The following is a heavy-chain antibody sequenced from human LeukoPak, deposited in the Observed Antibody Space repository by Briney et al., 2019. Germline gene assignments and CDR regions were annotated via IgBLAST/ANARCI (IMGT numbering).Heavy chain of an antibody. V-gene: IGHV4-59*01. CDR1: GLSISSYY. D-gene: IGHD6-6*01. CDR2: TYYGGNT. CDR3: ARDSPPQYASSPAGFDY. J-gene: IGHJ4*02. Sequence: SETLSRTCTVSGLSISSYYWRWIRQPPGKGLEWIGYTYYGGNTNYNPALRSGDTTPVTTTNNPPSQKLSTVTAANTADYYCARDSPPQYASSPAGFDYWGQGALVTVSS.